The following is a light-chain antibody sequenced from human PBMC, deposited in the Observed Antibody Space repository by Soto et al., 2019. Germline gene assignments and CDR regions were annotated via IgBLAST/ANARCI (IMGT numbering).Light chain of an antibody. V-gene: IGLV1-40*01. J-gene: IGLJ2*01. Sequence: QSVLTQPTSVSGAPGQRVTISCTGSSSNIGAGYDVHWYQQPPGTAPKLLIYDNNNRPSGVPDRFSGSKSGTSASLAIAGLQAEDECAYYCQTYDSNLSGDVVFGGGTKLTVL. CDR2: DNN. CDR1: SSNIGAGYD. CDR3: QTYDSNLSGDVV.